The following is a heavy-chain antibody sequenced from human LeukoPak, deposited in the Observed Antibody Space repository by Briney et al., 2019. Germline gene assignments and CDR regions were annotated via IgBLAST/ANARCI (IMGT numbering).Heavy chain of an antibody. CDR2: INHSGST. V-gene: IGHV4-34*01. D-gene: IGHD4-11*01. CDR3: ARGFPPLGVTTWMSYYYYYGMDV. CDR1: GGSFSDYY. J-gene: IGHJ6*02. Sequence: SETLSLTCAVYGGSFSDYYWSWIRQPPGKGLEWIGEINHSGSTNYNPSLKSRVTISVDTSKNQFSLKLSSVTAADTAVYYCARGFPPLGVTTWMSYYYYYGMDVWGQGTTVAVSS.